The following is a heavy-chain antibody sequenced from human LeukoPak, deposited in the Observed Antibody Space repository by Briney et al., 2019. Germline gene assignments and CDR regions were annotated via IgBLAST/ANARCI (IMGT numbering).Heavy chain of an antibody. Sequence: GGSLRFSCAASGFTFSTYGMHWVRHAPGKGLEWVAFIRYDGSNKYYADSVKGRFTISRDNSKNTLYLQMNSLRAEDTVVYFCAKDKDPWKSTSISDFDYWGQGTLVTVSS. D-gene: IGHD1-1*01. CDR1: GFTFSTYG. V-gene: IGHV3-30*02. CDR3: AKDKDPWKSTSISDFDY. J-gene: IGHJ4*02. CDR2: IRYDGSNK.